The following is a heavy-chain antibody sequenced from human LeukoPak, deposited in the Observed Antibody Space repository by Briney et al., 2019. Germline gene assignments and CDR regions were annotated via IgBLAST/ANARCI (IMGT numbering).Heavy chain of an antibody. V-gene: IGHV1-18*01. J-gene: IGHJ6*02. D-gene: IGHD5-12*01. CDR3: TREEDSVPYSGYDGRETYYYYGMDV. Sequence: GASVKVSCKASGYTFTSYGISWVRQAPGQGLEWMGWISAYNGNTNYAQKLQRRVTMTTDTSTSTAYMELRSLRSDDTAVYYCTREEDSVPYSGYDGRETYYYYGMDVWGQGTTVTVSS. CDR1: GYTFTSYG. CDR2: ISAYNGNT.